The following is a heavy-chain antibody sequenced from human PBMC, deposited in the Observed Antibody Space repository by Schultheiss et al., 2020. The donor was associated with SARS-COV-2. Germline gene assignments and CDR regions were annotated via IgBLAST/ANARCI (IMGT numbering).Heavy chain of an antibody. V-gene: IGHV3-15*01. J-gene: IGHJ6*03. CDR3: TTDPSSATYYYYMDV. CDR1: GFTFNSYA. D-gene: IGHD1-1*01. CDR2: IKSKTDGGTT. Sequence: GSLRLSCAASGFTFNSYAMHWVRQAPGKGLEWVGRIKSKTDGGTTDYAAPVKGRFTISRDDSKNTLYLQMNSLKTEDTAVYYCTTDPSSATYYYYMDVWGKGTTVTVSS.